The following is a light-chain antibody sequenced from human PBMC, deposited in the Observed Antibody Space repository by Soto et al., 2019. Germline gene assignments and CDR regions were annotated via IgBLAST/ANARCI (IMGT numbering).Light chain of an antibody. CDR1: QSIGSY. CDR2: DAS. CDR3: QQYGSSRT. Sequence: EIVLTQSPGTLSLSPGERATLSCRASQSIGSYLAWYQHKLGQPPRLLIYDASNRATGIPVRFSGSGSGTDFTLTISSLEPEDFAVYYCQQYGSSRTFGQGTKVDI. J-gene: IGKJ1*01. V-gene: IGKV3-20*01.